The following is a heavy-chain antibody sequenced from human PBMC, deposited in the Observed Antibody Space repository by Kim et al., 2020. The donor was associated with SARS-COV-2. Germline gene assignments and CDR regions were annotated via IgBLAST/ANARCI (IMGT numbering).Heavy chain of an antibody. J-gene: IGHJ4*02. Sequence: LKSRVTMSVDTSKNQFSLKMSSVTAADTAVYYCARGPPEQWLRPSYYFDYWGQGTLVTVSS. V-gene: IGHV4-4*06. CDR3: ARGPPEQWLRPSYYFDY. D-gene: IGHD6-19*01.